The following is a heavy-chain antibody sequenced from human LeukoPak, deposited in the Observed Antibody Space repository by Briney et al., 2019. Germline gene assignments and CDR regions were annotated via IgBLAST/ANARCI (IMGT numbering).Heavy chain of an antibody. CDR3: AKDRLYGIFDY. Sequence: GGSLRLSCAASGFTFSSYGMHWVRQAPGKGLEWVAVISYDGSNKYYADSVKGRFTISRDNSKNTLYLQMNSLRAEDTAVYYCAKDRLYGIFDYWGQGTLVTVSS. CDR2: ISYDGSNK. CDR1: GFTFSSYG. J-gene: IGHJ4*02. D-gene: IGHD2/OR15-2a*01. V-gene: IGHV3-30*18.